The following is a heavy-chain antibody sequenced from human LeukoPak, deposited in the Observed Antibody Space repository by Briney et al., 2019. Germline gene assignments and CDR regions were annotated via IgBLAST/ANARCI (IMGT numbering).Heavy chain of an antibody. D-gene: IGHD3-16*01. Sequence: GGSLRLSCAASGLSFINYWMHWVRQTPGQGLVWVSRITSDGSDTIYADSVKGRFTISRDNAKNTVVLQMTSLSAEDTAVYYCATGGSQYYDYWGQGIVVTVSS. J-gene: IGHJ4*02. CDR2: ITSDGSDT. CDR1: GLSFINYW. CDR3: ATGGSQYYDY. V-gene: IGHV3-74*01.